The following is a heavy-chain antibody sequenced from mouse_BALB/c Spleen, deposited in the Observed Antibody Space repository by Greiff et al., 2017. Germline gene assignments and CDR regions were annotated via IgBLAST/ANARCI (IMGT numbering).Heavy chain of an antibody. V-gene: IGHV5-9-1*01. J-gene: IGHJ4*01. CDR1: GFTFSSYA. CDR2: ISSGGSYT. CDR3: ARRGNYEGGAMDY. D-gene: IGHD2-1*01. Sequence: EVMLVESGGGLVKPGGSLKLSCAASGFTFSSYAMSWVRQTPEKRLEWVATISSGGSYTYYPDSVKGRFTISRDNAKNTLYLQMSSLRSEDTAMYYCARRGNYEGGAMDYWGQGTSVTVSS.